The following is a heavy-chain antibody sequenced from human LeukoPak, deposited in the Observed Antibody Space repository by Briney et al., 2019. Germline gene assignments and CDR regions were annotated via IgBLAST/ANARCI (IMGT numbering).Heavy chain of an antibody. CDR1: GYSFTDYF. Sequence: ASVKVSCKASGYSFTDYFMYWVRQAPGQGLEWMGWINPKSGGTNYAQKFQGRVTMTRDMSISTAYLEVSRLRSDDTAVYYCAREDCSSTSCYTVVWFDPWGQGTLVTVSS. CDR2: INPKSGGT. V-gene: IGHV1-2*02. CDR3: AREDCSSTSCYTVVWFDP. D-gene: IGHD2-2*02. J-gene: IGHJ5*02.